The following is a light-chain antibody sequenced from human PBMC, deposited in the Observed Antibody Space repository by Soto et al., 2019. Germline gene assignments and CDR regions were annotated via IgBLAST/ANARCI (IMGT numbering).Light chain of an antibody. Sequence: QSALTQPASVSGSPGQSITISCTGTSSDVGGYNYVSWYQQHPGKAPKLMIYEVINRPSGVSNRFSGSRSGNTASLTISGLQAEDEADYYCTSHSSGSTYVFGTGTK. CDR1: SSDVGGYNY. CDR2: EVI. CDR3: TSHSSGSTYV. J-gene: IGLJ1*01. V-gene: IGLV2-14*01.